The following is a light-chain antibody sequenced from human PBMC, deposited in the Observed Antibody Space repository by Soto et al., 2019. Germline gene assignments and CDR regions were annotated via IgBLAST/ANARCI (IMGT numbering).Light chain of an antibody. CDR1: SSDVGGYNY. CDR2: EVT. Sequence: QSALTQPPSASGSPGQSVAISCTGTSSDVGGYNYVSWYHQYPGKAPKLIMYEVTKRPSGVPDRFSGSKSGNTASLTVSGLQAEDEADYYCCSYVGSNNYVFGTGTKVTVL. V-gene: IGLV2-8*01. CDR3: CSYVGSNNYV. J-gene: IGLJ1*01.